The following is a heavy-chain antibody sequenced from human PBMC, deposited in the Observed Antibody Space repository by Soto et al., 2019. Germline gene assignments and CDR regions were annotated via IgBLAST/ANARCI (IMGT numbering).Heavy chain of an antibody. V-gene: IGHV4-31*03. D-gene: IGHD2-2*01. CDR3: ARAPEDIVVVPAGYYYYYMDA. Sequence: QVQLQESGPGLVKPSQTLSLTCTVSGGSISSRGYYWSWIRQHPGKGLEWIGYIYYSGSTYYNPSLKSRVTISVDTSKNQFSLKLSSVTAADTAVYYCARAPEDIVVVPAGYYYYYMDAWGKGTTVTVSS. CDR2: IYYSGST. J-gene: IGHJ6*03. CDR1: GGSISSRGYY.